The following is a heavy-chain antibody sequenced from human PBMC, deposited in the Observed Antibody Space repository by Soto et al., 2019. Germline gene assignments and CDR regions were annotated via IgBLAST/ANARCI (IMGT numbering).Heavy chain of an antibody. CDR1: GFTFSSYA. Sequence: EVPLLESGGCLVQPGGSLRLSCAASGFTFSSYAMSWVRQAPGKGLEWVSAISGSGGSTYYADSVKGRVTISRDNSKNTLDRQMNSLRDEDTAVYYCAKGGGNGFDDHYYYNGMDVWGQGTTVTVSS. J-gene: IGHJ6*02. CDR3: AKGGGNGFDDHYYYNGMDV. V-gene: IGHV3-23*01. CDR2: ISGSGGST. D-gene: IGHD2-15*01.